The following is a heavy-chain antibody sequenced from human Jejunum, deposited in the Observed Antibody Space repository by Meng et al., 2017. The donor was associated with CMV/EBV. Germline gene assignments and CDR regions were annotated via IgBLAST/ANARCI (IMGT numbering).Heavy chain of an antibody. D-gene: IGHD2-15*01. CDR1: GFTFSSHS. V-gene: IGHV3-23*01. J-gene: IGHJ4*02. Sequence: LKISCSASGFTFSSHSMSWVRQAPGKGLKWVASITSSGGNTYYADSVKGRFTISRDNSKNTLYLQMNSLRADDTAVYYCARLSDSWGQGTLVTVSS. CDR3: ARLSDS. CDR2: ITSSGGNT.